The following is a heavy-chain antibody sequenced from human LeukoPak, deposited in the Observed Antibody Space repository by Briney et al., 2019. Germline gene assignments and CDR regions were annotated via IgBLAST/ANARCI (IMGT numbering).Heavy chain of an antibody. V-gene: IGHV1-69*02. D-gene: IGHD3-22*01. J-gene: IGHJ4*02. CDR1: GGTFSSYT. CDR3: AGRTYYYDSSGYH. CDR2: IIPILGIA. Sequence: SVKVSCKASGGTFSSYTISWVRQAPGQGLEWMGWIIPILGIANYAQKFQGRVTITADKSTSTAYMELSSLRSEDTAVYYCAGRTYYYDSSGYHWGQGTLVTVSS.